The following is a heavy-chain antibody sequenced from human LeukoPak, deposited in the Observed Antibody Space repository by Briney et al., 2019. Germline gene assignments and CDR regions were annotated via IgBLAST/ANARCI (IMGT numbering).Heavy chain of an antibody. CDR3: ARDANFGGIDAFDI. CDR2: IYSGGST. V-gene: IGHV3-66*02. J-gene: IGHJ3*02. CDR1: GFTFNSYA. Sequence: GGSLRLSCAASGFTFNSYAMTWVRQAPGKGLEWVSVIYSGGSTYYADSVKGRFTISRDNSKNTLYLQMNSLRAEDTAVYYCARDANFGGIDAFDIWGQGTMVTVSS. D-gene: IGHD3-10*01.